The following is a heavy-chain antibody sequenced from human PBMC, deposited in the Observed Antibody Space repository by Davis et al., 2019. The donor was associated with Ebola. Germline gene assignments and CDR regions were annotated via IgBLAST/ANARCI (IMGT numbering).Heavy chain of an antibody. CDR2: ISRDSDYI. Sequence: GGSLRLSCAASGFTFSSYGMHWVRQAPGKGLEWVSSISRDSDYIYYADSAKGRFTISRDNFKSTVDLQMNSLRSEDTAVYYCARALAGIYYYGMDVWGKGTTVTVSS. CDR1: GFTFSSYG. J-gene: IGHJ6*04. CDR3: ARALAGIYYYGMDV. V-gene: IGHV3-21*04. D-gene: IGHD6-13*01.